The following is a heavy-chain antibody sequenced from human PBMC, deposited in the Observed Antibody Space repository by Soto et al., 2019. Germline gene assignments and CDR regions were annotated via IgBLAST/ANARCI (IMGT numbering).Heavy chain of an antibody. CDR3: ASNGYDYPNWFDP. D-gene: IGHD3-22*01. CDR1: GGSISSYY. J-gene: IGHJ5*02. V-gene: IGHV4-59*01. Sequence: PSETLSLTCTVSGGSISSYYWSWIRQPPGKGLEWIGYIHHSGSTNYNPSLKSRVTISIDTSKNQFSLRLSSVTAADTALYYCASNGYDYPNWFDPWGQGTLVTVSS. CDR2: IHHSGST.